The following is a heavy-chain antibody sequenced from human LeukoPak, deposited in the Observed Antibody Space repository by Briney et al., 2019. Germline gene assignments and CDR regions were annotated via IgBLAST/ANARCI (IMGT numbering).Heavy chain of an antibody. J-gene: IGHJ3*02. CDR1: GGSISSYY. D-gene: IGHD3-10*01. Sequence: SETLSLTCTVSGGSISSYYWSWIRQPPGKGLEWIGYIYYSGSTNYNPSLKSRVTISVDTSKNQLSLKLSSVTAADTAVYYCARDGGYGSGAFDIWGQGTMVTVSS. V-gene: IGHV4-59*01. CDR3: ARDGGYGSGAFDI. CDR2: IYYSGST.